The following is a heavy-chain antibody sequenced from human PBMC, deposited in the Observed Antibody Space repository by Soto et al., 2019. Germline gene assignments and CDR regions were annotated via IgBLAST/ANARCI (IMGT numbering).Heavy chain of an antibody. CDR3: ARSIAAASTGYGMDV. J-gene: IGHJ6*02. CDR2: ISSSGSTK. Sequence: PGGSLRLSCAASGFTFSDYYMSWIRQAPGKGLEWVSYISSSGSTKYYADSVKGRFTISRDNAKNSLYLQMSSLRAEDTAVYYCARSIAAASTGYGMDVWGQGTTVTVSS. D-gene: IGHD6-13*01. V-gene: IGHV3-11*01. CDR1: GFTFSDYY.